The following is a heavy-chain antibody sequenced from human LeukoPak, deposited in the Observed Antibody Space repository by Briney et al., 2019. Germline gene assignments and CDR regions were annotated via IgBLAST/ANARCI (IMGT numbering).Heavy chain of an antibody. V-gene: IGHV4-59*01. CDR2: ISDTGTS. CDR1: GGSISGYY. J-gene: IGHJ4*02. Sequence: SETLSLTCVVSGGSISGYYWSWIRQPPGRGLEWIGYISDTGTSIYNPSLKNRLSMLVDTSKNHFYLNLTSVTAADTAIYYCARTRTYLDYWGQGALVTVSS. CDR3: ARTRTYLDY. D-gene: IGHD1-7*01.